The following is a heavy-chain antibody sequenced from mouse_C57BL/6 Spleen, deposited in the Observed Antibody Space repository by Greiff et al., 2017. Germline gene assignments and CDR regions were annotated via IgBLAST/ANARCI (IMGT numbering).Heavy chain of an antibody. Sequence: VQLQQSGPELVKPGASVKISCKASGYTFTDYYMNWVKQSHGKSLEWIGDINPNNGGTSYNQKFKGKATLTVDKSSSTAYMELRSLTSEDSAVYYCAREGNYSNYYYAMDYWGQGTSVTVSS. CDR1: GYTFTDYY. CDR3: AREGNYSNYYYAMDY. CDR2: INPNNGGT. D-gene: IGHD2-5*01. V-gene: IGHV1-26*01. J-gene: IGHJ4*01.